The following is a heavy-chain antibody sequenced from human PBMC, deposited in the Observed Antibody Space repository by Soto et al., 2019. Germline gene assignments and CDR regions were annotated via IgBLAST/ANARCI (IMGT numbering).Heavy chain of an antibody. D-gene: IGHD3-3*01. CDR2: MNPNSGNT. Sequence: GASVKVSCKASGYTFTSYDINWVRQATGQGLEWMGWMNPNSGNTGYAQKFQGRVTMTRNTSISTAYMELSSLRSEDTAVYYCARGDFTIFGVVWGQPYNWFDTWGQGTLVTVSS. J-gene: IGHJ5*02. V-gene: IGHV1-8*01. CDR1: GYTFTSYD. CDR3: ARGDFTIFGVVWGQPYNWFDT.